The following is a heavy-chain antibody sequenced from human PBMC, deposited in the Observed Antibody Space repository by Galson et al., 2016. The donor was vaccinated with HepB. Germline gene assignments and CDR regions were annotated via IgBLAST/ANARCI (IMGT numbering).Heavy chain of an antibody. CDR2: IIPMFGTS. V-gene: IGHV1-69*13. D-gene: IGHD6-6*01. J-gene: IGHJ4*02. Sequence: VQVSCKASGGTLNNYAITWVRQAPGQGLEWMGGIIPMFGTSKNAQKFQGRLSITADESTGTVYMELNNLRSEDTAVYFCARGPYSSSVGAKFDYWGQGTLVIVSS. CDR1: GGTLNNYA. CDR3: ARGPYSSSVGAKFDY.